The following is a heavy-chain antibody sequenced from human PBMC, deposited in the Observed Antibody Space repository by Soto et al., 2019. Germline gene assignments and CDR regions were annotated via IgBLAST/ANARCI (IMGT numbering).Heavy chain of an antibody. CDR1: EDTFTRYV. V-gene: IGHV1-3*01. CDR3: ATSTIDTSTWKQYFYGMDV. Sequence: ASVKVSCKASEDTFTRYVIHGLRQAPGQRLEGMGWINAGNGNTKYSQNFQGRVTITRDASASTAYMELSSLRSQDTAVYYCATSTIDTSTWKQYFYGMDVWGQGSTVTVSS. J-gene: IGHJ6*02. D-gene: IGHD6-13*01. CDR2: INAGNGNT.